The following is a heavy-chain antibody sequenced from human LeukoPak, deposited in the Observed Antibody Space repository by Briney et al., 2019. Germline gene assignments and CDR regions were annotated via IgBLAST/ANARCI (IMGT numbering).Heavy chain of an antibody. V-gene: IGHV3-7*03. CDR3: ARSLPYGTTWYGRSDF. Sequence: GGSLRLSCAASGFPFNAYWMTWVRQAPGKGLEWVANIRQDGGTKYYVDSVKGRFTISRDNAMNSLYLQMNSLRAEDTAIYYCARSLPYGTTWYGRSDFWGQGTLVTVSS. CDR2: IRQDGGTK. CDR1: GFPFNAYW. D-gene: IGHD6-13*01. J-gene: IGHJ4*02.